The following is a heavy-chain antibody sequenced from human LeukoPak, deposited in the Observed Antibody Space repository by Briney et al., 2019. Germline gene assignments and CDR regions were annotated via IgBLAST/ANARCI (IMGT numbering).Heavy chain of an antibody. Sequence: PGGSLRLSCGTSGFTFITYWMNWVRQAPGKGLEWVSSISSSSSYIYYADSVKGRFTISRDNAKNSLYLQMNSLRAEDAAVYYCARVRNYDHYYMDVWGKGTTVTVSS. V-gene: IGHV3-21*01. CDR3: ARVRNYDHYYMDV. CDR1: GFTFITYW. CDR2: ISSSSSYI. J-gene: IGHJ6*03.